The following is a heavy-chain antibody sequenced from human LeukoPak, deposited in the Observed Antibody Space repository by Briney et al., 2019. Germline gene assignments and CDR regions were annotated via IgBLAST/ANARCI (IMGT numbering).Heavy chain of an antibody. D-gene: IGHD3-22*01. J-gene: IGHJ3*02. CDR2: ISGYNGDK. CDR1: GFTFTNYG. CDR3: ARDYYDSSGGGAFDI. Sequence: ASVKVSCKASGFTFTNYGTSWVRQAPGQGLEWMGWISGYNGDKKYVQKVQGRVTMTTDTSTGTAYMELRSLRSDDTAVYYCARDYYDSSGGGAFDIWGQGTIVTVSS. V-gene: IGHV1-18*01.